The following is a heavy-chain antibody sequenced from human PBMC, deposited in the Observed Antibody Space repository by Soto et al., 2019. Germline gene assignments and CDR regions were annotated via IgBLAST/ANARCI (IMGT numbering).Heavy chain of an antibody. J-gene: IGHJ5*02. D-gene: IGHD2-15*01. V-gene: IGHV4-59*01. CDR1: GDSISTSY. CDR2: LFYSGVT. Sequence: SETLSLTCSVSGDSISTSYWSWLRQSPGMGLEWIGYLFYSGVTKCNPSLKSRVTMSADASKNQFFLNLTSLTAADTGFYYCARHSGGSRGRFDPWGQGILVTVS. CDR3: ARHSGGSRGRFDP.